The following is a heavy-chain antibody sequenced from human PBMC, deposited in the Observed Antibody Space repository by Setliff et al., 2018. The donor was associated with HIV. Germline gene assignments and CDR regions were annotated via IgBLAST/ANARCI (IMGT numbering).Heavy chain of an antibody. V-gene: IGHV4-39*01. J-gene: IGHJ5*02. CDR3: ARRRFGESPNWFDP. D-gene: IGHD3-10*01. CDR1: GGSISSASYY. CDR2: INHSGST. Sequence: SSETLSLTCTVSGGSISSASYYWSWIRQPPGKGLEWIGEINHSGSTNYNPSLKSRVTISVDTSKNQFSLKLSSVTAADTAVYYCARRRFGESPNWFDPWGQGTLVTVSS.